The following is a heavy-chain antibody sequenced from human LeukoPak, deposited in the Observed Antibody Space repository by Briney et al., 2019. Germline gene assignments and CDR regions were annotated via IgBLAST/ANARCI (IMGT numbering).Heavy chain of an antibody. J-gene: IGHJ4*02. CDR1: GFTFRSYA. Sequence: PGRSLRLSCAASGFTFRSYAMHWVRQAPGKGLEGVAVISYDGSNKYYADSVKGRFTISRDNSKNTLYLQMNSLRAEDTAVYYCARVRCSGGSCYSRYYFDYWGQGTLVTVSS. D-gene: IGHD2-15*01. CDR3: ARVRCSGGSCYSRYYFDY. CDR2: ISYDGSNK. V-gene: IGHV3-30-3*01.